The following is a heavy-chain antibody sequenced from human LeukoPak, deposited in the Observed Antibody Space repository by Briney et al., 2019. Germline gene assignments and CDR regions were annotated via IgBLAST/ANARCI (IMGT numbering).Heavy chain of an antibody. CDR1: GYTFTSYA. CDR3: ARDLGYCSGGSCPNNWFDP. J-gene: IGHJ5*02. Sequence: ASVTVSCTASGYTFTSYAMHWVRQAPGQRLEWMGWINAGNGNTKYSQKFQGRVTITRDTSASTAYMELSSLRSEDTAVYYCARDLGYCSGGSCPNNWFDPWGQGTLVTVSS. D-gene: IGHD2-15*01. V-gene: IGHV1-3*01. CDR2: INAGNGNT.